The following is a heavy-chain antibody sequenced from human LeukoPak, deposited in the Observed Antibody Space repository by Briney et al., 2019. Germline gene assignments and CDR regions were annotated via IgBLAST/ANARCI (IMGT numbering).Heavy chain of an antibody. CDR3: AKVPYRGFGELYIDY. D-gene: IGHD3-10*01. CDR2: ISGSGGST. Sequence: GGSLRLSCAASGFTFSRYAMSWVRQAPGKGLEWVSAISGSGGSTYYADSVKGRFTVSRDNSKNTLYLQMNSLRAEDTAVYYCAKVPYRGFGELYIDYWGQGTLVTVSS. V-gene: IGHV3-23*01. J-gene: IGHJ4*02. CDR1: GFTFSRYA.